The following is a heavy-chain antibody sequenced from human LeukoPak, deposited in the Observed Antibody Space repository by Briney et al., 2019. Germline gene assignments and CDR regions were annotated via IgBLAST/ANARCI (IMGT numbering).Heavy chain of an antibody. CDR2: ISAYNGNT. Sequence: ASAKVSCKPSVYTFTSYVTSWGRQAPEQGLEWRGWISAYNGNTNYAQKHQGRVTMTKDTSTSTAYMELRSLRSDDTAVYYCARHVWLLLLQNYYYYGMDVWGQGTTVTVSS. V-gene: IGHV1-18*01. D-gene: IGHD3-22*01. J-gene: IGHJ6*02. CDR1: VYTFTSYV. CDR3: ARHVWLLLLQNYYYYGMDV.